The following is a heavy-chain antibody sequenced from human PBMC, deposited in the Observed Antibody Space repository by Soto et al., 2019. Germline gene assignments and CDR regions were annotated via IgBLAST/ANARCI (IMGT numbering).Heavy chain of an antibody. CDR3: ARDLSWGSNWYYYMDV. CDR1: GFILSDCA. D-gene: IGHD7-27*01. CDR2: ISSSSSVI. Sequence: EVHLVESGGGLVQPGGALRLSCATSGFILSDCAMNWVRQAPGKGLERVSYISSSSSVIDYADSVKGRFTVSRDKARNSLYLQMNSLRAEDTAVYYCARDLSWGSNWYYYMDVWGKGTTVTVSS. J-gene: IGHJ6*03. V-gene: IGHV3-48*01.